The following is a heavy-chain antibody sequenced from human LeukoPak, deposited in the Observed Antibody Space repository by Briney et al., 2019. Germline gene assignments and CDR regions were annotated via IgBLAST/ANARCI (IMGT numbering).Heavy chain of an antibody. CDR1: GLTFSNYL. CDR3: AKVPPVALLAPPDY. J-gene: IGHJ4*02. Sequence: GGSLSLSCAASGLTFSNYLMHWVRQVPGKGLEWVASVSQDESTELYADSVRGRFTISRDNSKNTLYLQMNSLRGEDTAVYYCAKVPPVALLAPPDYWGQGTLVTVSS. V-gene: IGHV3-30*18. D-gene: IGHD3-3*02. CDR2: VSQDESTE.